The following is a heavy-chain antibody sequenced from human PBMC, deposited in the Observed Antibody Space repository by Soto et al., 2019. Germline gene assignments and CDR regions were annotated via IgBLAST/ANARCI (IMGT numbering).Heavy chain of an antibody. V-gene: IGHV4-59*01. D-gene: IGHD6-19*01. CDR1: GGSSSSYY. Sequence: SETLSLTCTVSGGSSSSYYGSWIRQPPGKGLEWIGYIYYSGSTNYNPSLKSRVTISVDTSKNQFSLKLSSVTAADTAVYYCASTAHSSGWYSGGFDYWGQGTLVTVSS. CDR3: ASTAHSSGWYSGGFDY. J-gene: IGHJ4*02. CDR2: IYYSGST.